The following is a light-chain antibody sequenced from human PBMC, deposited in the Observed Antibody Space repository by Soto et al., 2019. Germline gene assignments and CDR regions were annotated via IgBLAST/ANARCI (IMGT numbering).Light chain of an antibody. V-gene: IGKV3-11*01. J-gene: IGKJ1*01. CDR1: SSVSTY. CDR3: QHRRNWPWT. CDR2: DAS. Sequence: EIVLTQSPGTLSLSPGERATLSCRASSSVSTYLAWYQQKPGKAPRLLIYDASNRATGIPARFSGSGSGTDFTLTISSLEPEDFAVYYCQHRRNWPWTFGQGTKVEIK.